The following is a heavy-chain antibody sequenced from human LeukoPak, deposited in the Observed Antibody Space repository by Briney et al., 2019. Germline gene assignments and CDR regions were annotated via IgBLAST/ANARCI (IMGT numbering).Heavy chain of an antibody. CDR3: ARDRGLNGWPNYYYYGMDV. D-gene: IGHD3-10*01. Sequence: GGSLRLSCAASGFTFSYYWMSWVRQAPGKGLEWVASIEQDGSERYYVDSVKGRFTISRDNAKNSLYLQMNSLRAGDTAVYYCARDRGLNGWPNYYYYGMDVWGKGTTVSVSS. CDR1: GFTFSYYW. J-gene: IGHJ6*04. V-gene: IGHV3-7*03. CDR2: IEQDGSER.